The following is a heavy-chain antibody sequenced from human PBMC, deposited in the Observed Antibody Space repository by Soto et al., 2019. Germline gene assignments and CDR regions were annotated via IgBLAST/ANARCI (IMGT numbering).Heavy chain of an antibody. CDR3: AKSPPSKIHDYGDYFDY. CDR1: GFTFSSYA. D-gene: IGHD4-17*01. J-gene: IGHJ4*02. V-gene: IGHV3-23*01. CDR2: ISGSGGST. Sequence: PGGSLRLSCAASGFTFSSYAMSWVRQAPGKGLEWVSAISGSGGSTYYADTVKGRFTISRDNSKNTLYLQMNSLRAEDTAVYYCAKSPPSKIHDYGDYFDYWGQGTLVTVSS.